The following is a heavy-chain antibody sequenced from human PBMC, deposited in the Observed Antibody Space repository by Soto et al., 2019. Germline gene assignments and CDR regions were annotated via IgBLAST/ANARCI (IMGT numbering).Heavy chain of an antibody. D-gene: IGHD3-16*01. CDR2: IYYIGYT. CDR1: GGSISSSSYY. J-gene: IGHJ6*02. V-gene: IGHV4-39*01. Sequence: QLQLQESGPGLVKPSETLSLTCTVSGGSISSSSYYWGWIRQPPGKGLEWIGSIYYIGYTYYNPPLKSRVTISVETATNQFSLKLSSVTAADTAVYYCARHNGPLYVGYYYDMDVWGQGTTVTVSS. CDR3: ARHNGPLYVGYYYDMDV.